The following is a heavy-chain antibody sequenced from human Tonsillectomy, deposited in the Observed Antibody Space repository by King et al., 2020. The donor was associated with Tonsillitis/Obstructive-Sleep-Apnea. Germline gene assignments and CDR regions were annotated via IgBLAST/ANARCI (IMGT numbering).Heavy chain of an antibody. D-gene: IGHD3-16*02. J-gene: IGHJ4*02. V-gene: IGHV4-34*01. CDR1: GESFSGYY. Sequence: VQLQQWGAGLLKPSETLSLTCAVYGESFSGYYWNWIRQPPGKGLEWIGEINHSGSTNYNPSLNCRVTMSVATSKNQFSLKLSSVTAADTAVYYCARARSSGDYIWGSYRILDYWGQGTLVTVSS. CDR2: INHSGST. CDR3: ARARSSGDYIWGSYRILDY.